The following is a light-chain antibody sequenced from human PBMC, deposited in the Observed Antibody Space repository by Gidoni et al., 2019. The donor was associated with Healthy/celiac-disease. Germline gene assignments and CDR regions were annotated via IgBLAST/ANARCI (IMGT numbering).Light chain of an antibody. CDR1: QSISSY. CDR2: AAS. CDR3: QQSYSTHWX. V-gene: IGKV1-39*01. J-gene: IGKJ1*01. Sequence: DIQMTQSPSSLSASVGDRVTITCRASQSISSYLNWYQQKPGKAPKLLIYAASSLQSGVPSRFSGSGSGTDFTLTISSLQPEDFATYYCQQSYSTHWXFXQGTXVEIK.